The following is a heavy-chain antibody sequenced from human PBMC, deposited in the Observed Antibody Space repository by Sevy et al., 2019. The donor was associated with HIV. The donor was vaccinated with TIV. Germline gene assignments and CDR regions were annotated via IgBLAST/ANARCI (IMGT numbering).Heavy chain of an antibody. V-gene: IGHV3-23*01. D-gene: IGHD3-16*01. J-gene: IGHJ4*02. CDR3: AKAFLPNDY. CDR2: ITISGDRK. CDR1: GFTFTNAA. Sequence: GGSLRLSCAVSGFTFTNAAMTWVRQAPGKGLEWVSGITISGDRKYYADSVRGRFTISRDNSKNTVYLQMNSLIDEDTAVYCCAKAFLPNDYWGQGTLVTVSS.